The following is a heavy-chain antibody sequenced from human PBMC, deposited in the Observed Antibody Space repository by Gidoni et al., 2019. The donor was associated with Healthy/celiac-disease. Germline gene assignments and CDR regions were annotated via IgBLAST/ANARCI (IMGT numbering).Heavy chain of an antibody. CDR3: ARRDFWSGYYGASFDY. V-gene: IGHV4-34*01. CDR1: GGSFSGYY. Sequence: QVQLQQWGAGLLKPSETLSLTCAVYGGSFSGYYWSWIRQPPGKGLEWIGEINHRGSTNYNPSLKSRVTISVDTSKNQFSLKLSSVTAADTAVYYCARRDFWSGYYGASFDYWGQGTLVTVSS. CDR2: INHRGST. D-gene: IGHD3-3*01. J-gene: IGHJ4*02.